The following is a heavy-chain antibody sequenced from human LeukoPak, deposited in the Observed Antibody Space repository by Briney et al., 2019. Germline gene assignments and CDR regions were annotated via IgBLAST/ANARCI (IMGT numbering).Heavy chain of an antibody. CDR1: GGSFSGYY. CDR3: ASSKRWLQLLYYFDY. CDR2: INHSGST. V-gene: IGHV4-34*01. D-gene: IGHD5-24*01. Sequence: SETLSLTCAVYGGSFSGYYWSWIRQPPGKGLEWIGEINHSGSTNYNPSLKSRVTISVDTSENQFSLKLSSVTAADTAVYYCASSKRWLQLLYYFDYWGQGTLVTVSS. J-gene: IGHJ4*02.